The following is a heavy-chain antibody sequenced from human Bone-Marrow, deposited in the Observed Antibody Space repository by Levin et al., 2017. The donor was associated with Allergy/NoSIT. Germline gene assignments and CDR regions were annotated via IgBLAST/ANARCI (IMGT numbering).Heavy chain of an antibody. V-gene: IGHV3-30*18. J-gene: IGHJ4*02. Sequence: LSLTCAASGFTFSSYGMHWVRQAPGKGLEWVAVISYDGSNKYYADSVKGRFTISRDNSKNTLYLQMNSLRAEDTAVYYCAKSTGYSSSRYFDYWGQGTLVTVSS. CDR3: AKSTGYSSSRYFDY. CDR2: ISYDGSNK. CDR1: GFTFSSYG. D-gene: IGHD6-13*01.